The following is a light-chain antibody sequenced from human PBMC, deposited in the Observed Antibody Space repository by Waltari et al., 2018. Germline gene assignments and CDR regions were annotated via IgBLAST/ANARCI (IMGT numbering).Light chain of an antibody. Sequence: QSALTQPAAVSGSPGQTITISCTGTSRDVGSQNLVSWYQASPGKAPNLLISEDTKRPAGSSERVSGSKSGNTASLTISGLQAEDEADYYCCSYAGRRTLVFGGGTKVTVL. CDR1: SRDVGSQNL. J-gene: IGLJ3*02. V-gene: IGLV2-23*01. CDR2: EDT. CDR3: CSYAGRRTLV.